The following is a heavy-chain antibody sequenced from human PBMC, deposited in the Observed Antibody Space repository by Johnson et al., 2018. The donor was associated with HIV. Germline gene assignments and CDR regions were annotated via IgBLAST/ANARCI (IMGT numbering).Heavy chain of an antibody. CDR1: GFTFSSYA. CDR2: LNWNGGST. D-gene: IGHD1-26*01. CDR3: ARVGAEDAFDI. V-gene: IGHV3-20*04. Sequence: VQLVESGGGLVQPGGSLRLSCAASGFTFSSYAMHWVRQAPGKGLEWVSGLNWNGGSTRYADSVKGRFIISRDNAKNSLYLQMNSLRAEDTAVYYCARVGAEDAFDIWGQGTMVTVSS. J-gene: IGHJ3*02.